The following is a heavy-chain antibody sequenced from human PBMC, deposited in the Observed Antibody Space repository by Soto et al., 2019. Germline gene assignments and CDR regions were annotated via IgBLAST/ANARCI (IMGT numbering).Heavy chain of an antibody. D-gene: IGHD3-3*01. CDR1: GYTFTGYY. J-gene: IGHJ4*02. V-gene: IGHV1-2*04. Sequence: ASVKVSCKASGYTFTGYYMHWVRQAPGQGLEWMGWINPNSGGTNYAQKVQGWVTMTRDTSISTAYMELSRLRSDDTAVYYCARGRRFLEWLRTPVGGLSFDYWGQGTLVTVSS. CDR3: ARGRRFLEWLRTPVGGLSFDY. CDR2: INPNSGGT.